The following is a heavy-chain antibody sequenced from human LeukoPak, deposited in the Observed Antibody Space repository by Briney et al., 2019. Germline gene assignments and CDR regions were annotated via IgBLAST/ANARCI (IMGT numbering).Heavy chain of an antibody. CDR2: IYYSGST. V-gene: IGHV4-59*01. D-gene: IGHD5-12*01. J-gene: IGHJ4*02. CDR1: GGSISSYY. Sequence: PSETLSLTCTVSGGSISSYYWRWIRQPPGKGLEWIGYIYYSGSTNHNPSLKSRVTISVDTSKNQFSLKLSSVTAADTAVYYCARAGYSGYDLYYWGQGTLVTVSS. CDR3: ARAGYSGYDLYY.